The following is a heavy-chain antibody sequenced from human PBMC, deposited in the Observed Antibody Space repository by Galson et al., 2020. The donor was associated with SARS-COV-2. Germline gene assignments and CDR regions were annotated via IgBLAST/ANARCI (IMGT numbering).Heavy chain of an antibody. D-gene: IGHD6-13*01. CDR1: GGSISTIDYY. Sequence: SETLSLTCTVSGGSISTIDYYWAWIRQPPGKGLEWIGSMYYTGTTYYNPSLKSRVAISLDKSKNQFSLRVNPMTAADTAVYFCAKAQWSSSLYYFDYWGQGTLVTVSS. CDR2: MYYTGTT. J-gene: IGHJ4*02. CDR3: AKAQWSSSLYYFDY. V-gene: IGHV4-39*07.